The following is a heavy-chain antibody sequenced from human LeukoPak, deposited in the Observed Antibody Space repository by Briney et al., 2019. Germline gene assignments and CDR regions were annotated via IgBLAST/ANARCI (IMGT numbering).Heavy chain of an antibody. CDR2: MNPNSGNT. D-gene: IGHD1-26*01. Sequence: GASVKVSCKASGYTFTSYDINWVRQATGQGLEWMGWMNPNSGNTGYAQKFQGRVTITRNTSIDTAYMELSSLRSEDTAVYYCARVGMELLDAFDIWGQGTMVTVSS. CDR3: ARVGMELLDAFDI. J-gene: IGHJ3*02. CDR1: GYTFTSYD. V-gene: IGHV1-8*03.